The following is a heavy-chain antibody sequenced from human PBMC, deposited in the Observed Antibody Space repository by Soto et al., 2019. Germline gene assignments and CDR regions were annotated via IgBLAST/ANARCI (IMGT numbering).Heavy chain of an antibody. D-gene: IGHD3-3*01. CDR1: GYNFAGYW. J-gene: IGHJ5*02. CDR3: ARGGVSTRTFVA. Sequence: GASLKISCKRSGYNFAGYWVAWVRQMPGTGLELMGIIYPSDSDTRYRPSFQGQVTISADKSISSAYLQWSSLRASDTAMYYCARGGVSTRTFVACGQGTLVTVCS. V-gene: IGHV5-51*01. CDR2: IYPSDSDT.